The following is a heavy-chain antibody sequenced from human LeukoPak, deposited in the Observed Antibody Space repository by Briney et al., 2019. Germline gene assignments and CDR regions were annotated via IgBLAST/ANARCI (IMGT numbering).Heavy chain of an antibody. Sequence: GSVKVSCKASGYTFTASYTHWVRQAPGQGREWMGWIILNSGGTNYAQTFQGRVTMTRDTCISTAYPELSRLRSDDTAVYYCAREYRSSTWVCSPHFGCWGQGALVTVSS. J-gene: IGHJ4*02. CDR1: GYTFTASY. CDR2: IILNSGGT. V-gene: IGHV1-2*02. CDR3: AREYRSSTWVCSPHFGC. D-gene: IGHD5-12*01.